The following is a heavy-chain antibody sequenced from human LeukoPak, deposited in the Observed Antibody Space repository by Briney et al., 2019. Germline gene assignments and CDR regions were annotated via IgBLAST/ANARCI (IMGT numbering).Heavy chain of an antibody. J-gene: IGHJ3*01. CDR2: IRVHNGDT. CDR3: ARDRYDVGVAFDF. V-gene: IGHV1-18*01. Sequence: ASVKVSCKASGYMFAVFGITWVRQAPGQGLEWMASIRVHNGDTNYAQKFQGRLTMTTDTSATTAYMELRSLKSDDTAVYSCARDRYDVGVAFDFWGQGTMVTVSS. D-gene: IGHD3-9*01. CDR1: GYMFAVFG.